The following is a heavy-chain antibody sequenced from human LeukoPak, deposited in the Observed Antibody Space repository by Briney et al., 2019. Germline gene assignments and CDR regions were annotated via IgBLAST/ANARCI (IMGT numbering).Heavy chain of an antibody. Sequence: SETLSLTCTVSGGSISSSSYYWGWIRQPPGKGLEWIGSIYYSGSTYYNPSLKSRVTISVDTSKNQFSLKLSSVTAADTAVYYCARHLPPSITIFGVVGIPDYFDYWGQGTLVTVSS. CDR2: IYYSGST. D-gene: IGHD3-3*01. CDR3: ARHLPPSITIFGVVGIPDYFDY. V-gene: IGHV4-39*01. J-gene: IGHJ4*02. CDR1: GGSISSSSYY.